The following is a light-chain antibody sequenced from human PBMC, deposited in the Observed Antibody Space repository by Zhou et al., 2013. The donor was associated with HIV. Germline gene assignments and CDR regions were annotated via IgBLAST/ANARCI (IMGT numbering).Light chain of an antibody. CDR2: DTS. CDR3: QQYDTWPS. V-gene: IGKV3D-15*01. CDR1: QSVTSN. Sequence: EIVMTQSPATLSVSPGERATLSCRASQSVTSNLAWYQQKPGQAPSLLIYDTSTRATGIPARFSGSGSGREFTLTISSLQSEDFALYYCQQYDTWPSFGQGTKLQIK. J-gene: IGKJ2*01.